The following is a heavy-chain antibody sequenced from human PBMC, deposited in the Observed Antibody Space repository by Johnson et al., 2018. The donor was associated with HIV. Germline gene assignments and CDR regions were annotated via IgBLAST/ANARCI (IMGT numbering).Heavy chain of an antibody. CDR3: ARATLGADDAFDI. D-gene: IGHD1-26*01. J-gene: IGHJ3*02. CDR1: GFTFNTYA. V-gene: IGHV3-30*04. Sequence: QVQLVESGGGLVQPGRSLGLSCAASGFTFNTYAMHWVRQAPGRGLEWVAVISYDGSNKFYADFVKGRFTISRDNSKNTLYLQTNSLRSDDMAVYYCARATLGADDAFDIWGQGTMVTVSS. CDR2: ISYDGSNK.